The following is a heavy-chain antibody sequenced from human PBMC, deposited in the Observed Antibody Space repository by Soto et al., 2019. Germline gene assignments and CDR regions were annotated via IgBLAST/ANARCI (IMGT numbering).Heavy chain of an antibody. J-gene: IGHJ4*02. CDR2: ISYDGSNK. V-gene: IGHV3-30*18. Sequence: QVQLVESGGGVVQPGRSLRLSCAASGFTFSSYGMHWVRQAPGKGLEWVAVISYDGSNKYYADSVKGRFTISRDNSKNTLYLQMNSLRTEDTAVYYCAKDRGSGSYYRPYFDYWGQGTLVTV. CDR3: AKDRGSGSYYRPYFDY. D-gene: IGHD1-26*01. CDR1: GFTFSSYG.